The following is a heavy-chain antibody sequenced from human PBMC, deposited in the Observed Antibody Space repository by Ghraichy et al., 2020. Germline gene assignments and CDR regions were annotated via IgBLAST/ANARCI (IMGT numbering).Heavy chain of an antibody. D-gene: IGHD2-21*02. CDR2: IIPIFGTA. Sequence: SVKVSCKASGGTFSSYAISWVRQAPGQGLEWMGGIIPIFGTANYAQKFQGRVTITADESTSTAYMELSSLRSEDTAVYYCARDVKGSRSGPKDGDSGWFDPWGQGTLVTVSS. CDR3: ARDVKGSRSGPKDGDSGWFDP. J-gene: IGHJ5*02. CDR1: GGTFSSYA. V-gene: IGHV1-69*13.